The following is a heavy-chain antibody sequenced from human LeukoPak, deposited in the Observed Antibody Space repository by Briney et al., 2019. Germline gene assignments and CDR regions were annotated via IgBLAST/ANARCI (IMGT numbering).Heavy chain of an antibody. CDR1: GYTFTGYY. V-gene: IGHV1-2*02. CDR2: INPNSGGT. CDR3: VGGRSTGFDY. D-gene: IGHD6-19*01. J-gene: IGHJ4*02. Sequence: GASVKVSCKASGYTFTGYYMHWVRQAPGQGLELMGWINPNSGGTNYEQKFQGRVTMTRETSISTAYMEMTRLTSDDTAVYYCVGGRSTGFDYRGQGTLVTVS.